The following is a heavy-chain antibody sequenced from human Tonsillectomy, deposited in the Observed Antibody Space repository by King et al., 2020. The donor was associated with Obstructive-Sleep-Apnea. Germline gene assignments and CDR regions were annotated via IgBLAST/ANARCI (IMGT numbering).Heavy chain of an antibody. V-gene: IGHV1-8*01. D-gene: IGHD6-13*01. Sequence: VQLVESGAEVKKPGASVKVSCKASGYTFTGYDINWLGQATGQGLEWMGWMNPNSGNTGYAQKFQGRGTMTRNTSISTAYMELSSLRSEDTAVYYCARSIAAAKNWFDPWGQGTLVTVSS. CDR2: MNPNSGNT. CDR1: GYTFTGYD. CDR3: ARSIAAAKNWFDP. J-gene: IGHJ5*02.